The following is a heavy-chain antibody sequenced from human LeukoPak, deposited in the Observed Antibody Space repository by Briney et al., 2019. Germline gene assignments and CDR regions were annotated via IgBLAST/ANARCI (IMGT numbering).Heavy chain of an antibody. CDR2: IYYSGST. D-gene: IGHD3-22*01. Sequence: SETLSLTCTVSGGSISSYYWSWIRQPPGKGLECIGYIYYSGSTNYNPSLKGRVTISVDTSKNQFSLKLSSVTAADTAVYYCARRTYFYDSSGYYFDYWGQGTLVTVSS. V-gene: IGHV4-59*01. J-gene: IGHJ4*02. CDR3: ARRTYFYDSSGYYFDY. CDR1: GGSISSYY.